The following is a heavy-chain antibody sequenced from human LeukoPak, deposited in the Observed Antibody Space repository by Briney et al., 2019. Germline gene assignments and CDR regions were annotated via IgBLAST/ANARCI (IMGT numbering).Heavy chain of an antibody. V-gene: IGHV3-48*04. D-gene: IGHD2-15*01. J-gene: IGHJ3*02. CDR1: GFTFSSYS. CDR2: ISSSSSNI. Sequence: GGSLRLSCAASGFTFSSYSMNWVRQAPGKGLEWVSYISSSSSNIYYADSVKGRFTISRDNAKNSLYLQMNSLRAEDTALYYCAKGVMSGYCSGGSCYSDDAFDIWGQGTMVTVSS. CDR3: AKGVMSGYCSGGSCYSDDAFDI.